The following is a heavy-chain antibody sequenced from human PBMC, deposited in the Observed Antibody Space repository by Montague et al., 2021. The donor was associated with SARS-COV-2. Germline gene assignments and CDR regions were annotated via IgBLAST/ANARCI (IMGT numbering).Heavy chain of an antibody. D-gene: IGHD6-13*01. CDR1: GGSINYYY. Sequence: SETLFLTCTVSGGSINYYYWHWLRQSAAKGLEWIGRIYSSGNANXSPSLKSRVTMSVDTSQNQFSLKLNSLTAADTAVYYCARGDHPQSASWYFFDTWGQGALVTVSS. J-gene: IGHJ4*02. CDR2: IYSSGNA. V-gene: IGHV4-4*07. CDR3: ARGDHPQSASWYFFDT.